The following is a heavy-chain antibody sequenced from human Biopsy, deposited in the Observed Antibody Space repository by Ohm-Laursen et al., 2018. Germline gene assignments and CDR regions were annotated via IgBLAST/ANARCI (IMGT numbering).Heavy chain of an antibody. CDR1: GYTFTSYD. V-gene: IGHV1-8*01. CDR3: GRAVRNQLLTDP. D-gene: IGHD1-7*01. J-gene: IGHJ5*02. Sequence: SSVKVSCKASGYTFTSYDITWVRQASGQGPEWIGWLNPVSGNSNFGQKFRGRVIVTSDTSISTAYMELSGLTSDDTATYYCGRAVRNQLLTDPWGQGTLVTVTS. CDR2: LNPVSGNS.